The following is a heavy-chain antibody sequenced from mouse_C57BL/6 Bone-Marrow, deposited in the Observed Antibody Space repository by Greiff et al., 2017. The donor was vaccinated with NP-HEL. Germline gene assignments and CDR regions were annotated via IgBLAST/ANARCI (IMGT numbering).Heavy chain of an antibody. D-gene: IGHD1-1*01. CDR3: TTYYYGSSYWYFDV. V-gene: IGHV14-4*01. CDR2: IDPENGDT. CDR1: GFNIKDDY. J-gene: IGHJ1*03. Sequence: EVQLQQSGAELVRPGASVKLSCTASGFNIKDDYMHWVKQRPEQGLEWIGWIDPENGDTAYASKFQGKATITADTSSNTAYLQLSSLTSEDTAVYYCTTYYYGSSYWYFDVWGTGTTVTVSS.